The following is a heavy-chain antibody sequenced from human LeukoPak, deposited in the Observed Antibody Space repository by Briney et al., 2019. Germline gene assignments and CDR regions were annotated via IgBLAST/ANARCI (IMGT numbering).Heavy chain of an antibody. CDR2: ISSSSSYI. V-gene: IGHV3-21*01. J-gene: IGHJ4*02. D-gene: IGHD3-22*01. CDR3: ASFHYDSSGSPVDY. CDR1: GFTFSSYS. Sequence: PGGSLRLSCAASGFTFSSYSMKWVRQAPGKGLEWVSSISSSSSYIYYADSVKGRFTISRDNAKNSLYLQMNSLRAEDTAVYYCASFHYDSSGSPVDYWGQGTLVTVSS.